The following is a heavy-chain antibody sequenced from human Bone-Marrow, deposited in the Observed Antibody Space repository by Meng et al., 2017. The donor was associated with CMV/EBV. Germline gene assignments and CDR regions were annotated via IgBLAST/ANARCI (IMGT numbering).Heavy chain of an antibody. V-gene: IGHV7-4-1*01. D-gene: IGHD5-18*01. CDR1: GYTFTSYA. CDR2: INTNTGNP. J-gene: IGHJ3*02. Sequence: ASVKVSCKASGYTFTSYAMNWVRQAPGQGLEWMGWINTNTGNPTYAQGFTGRFVFSLDTSVSTAYLQICSLKAEDTAVYYCARMPDVAPLQLWYNDAFDIWGQGKMVTVSS. CDR3: ARMPDVAPLQLWYNDAFDI.